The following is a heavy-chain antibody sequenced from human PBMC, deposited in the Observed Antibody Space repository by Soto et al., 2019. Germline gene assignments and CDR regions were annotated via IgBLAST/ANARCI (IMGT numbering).Heavy chain of an antibody. D-gene: IGHD3-10*01. CDR2: IWYDGSNK. Sequence: GGYLILSFAASGFTFSSYGMHLVRQAPGKGLEWVAVIWYDGSNKYYADSVNGRFTISRDNSKNTLYLQMNSLRAEETAVDYCARTSSPVRGVITVLDYRGQGTLVTVSS. CDR1: GFTFSSYG. CDR3: ARTSSPVRGVITVLDY. J-gene: IGHJ4*02. V-gene: IGHV3-33*01.